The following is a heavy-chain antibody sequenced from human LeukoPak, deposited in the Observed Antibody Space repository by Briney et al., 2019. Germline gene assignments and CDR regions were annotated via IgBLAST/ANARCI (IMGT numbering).Heavy chain of an antibody. CDR2: ISGSGGST. CDR3: AKDLSKGRIAAAGSFDY. J-gene: IGHJ4*02. D-gene: IGHD6-13*01. V-gene: IGHV3-23*01. CDR1: GFTFSSYA. Sequence: GGSLRLSCAAFGFTFSSYAMSWVRQAPGKGLEWVSAISGSGGSTYYADPVKGRFTISRDNSKNTLYLQMNSLRAEDTAVYYCAKDLSKGRIAAAGSFDYWGQGTLVTVSS.